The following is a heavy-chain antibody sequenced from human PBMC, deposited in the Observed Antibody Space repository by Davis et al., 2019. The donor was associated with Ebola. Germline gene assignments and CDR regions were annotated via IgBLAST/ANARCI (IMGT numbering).Heavy chain of an antibody. Sequence: AASVKVSCKASGYTFTSYGITWVRQAPGQGLEWMGRINPNSGGTNYAQKFQGRVTMTRDTSISTAYMELSRLRSDDTAVYYCARSVYCSSTSCYALVYWGQGTLVTVSS. CDR2: INPNSGGT. J-gene: IGHJ4*02. D-gene: IGHD2-2*01. V-gene: IGHV1-2*06. CDR3: ARSVYCSSTSCYALVY. CDR1: GYTFTSYG.